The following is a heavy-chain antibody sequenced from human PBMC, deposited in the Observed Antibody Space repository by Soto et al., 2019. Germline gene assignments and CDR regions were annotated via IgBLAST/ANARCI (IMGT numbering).Heavy chain of an antibody. V-gene: IGHV4-31*03. CDR2: IYNSGST. CDR3: ARETVGTIDR. CDR1: GGSISSVGYY. D-gene: IGHD5-12*01. Sequence: QVQLQESGPGLVKPSQTLSLTCTVSGGSISSVGYYWSWIRQHPGKGLEWIGYIYNSGSTHYNPCLKSRITMSVDTSKNQFSLKLSSVTVADTAVYFCARETVGTIDRWGQGTLVTVSS. J-gene: IGHJ5*02.